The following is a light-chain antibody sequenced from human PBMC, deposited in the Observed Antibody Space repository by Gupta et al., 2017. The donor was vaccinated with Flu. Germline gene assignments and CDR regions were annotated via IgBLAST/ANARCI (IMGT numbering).Light chain of an antibody. CDR2: IIN. J-gene: IGLJ1*01. CDR1: SSNIGGNT. CDR3: SASDASMKDIFV. Sequence: HSVLTQPPSASGTPGHRVTISCSGSSSNIGGNTVNWYQQLPGTAHKLLIDIINQRPSGVPHRFSCATYGTSASLANNTRPSEDEADDYYSASDASMKDIFVCGRGTKVTVL. V-gene: IGLV1-44*01.